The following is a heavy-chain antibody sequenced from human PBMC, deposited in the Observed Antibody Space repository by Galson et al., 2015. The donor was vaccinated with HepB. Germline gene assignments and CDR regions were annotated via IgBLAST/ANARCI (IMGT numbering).Heavy chain of an antibody. D-gene: IGHD6-13*01. Sequence: SCKASGYTFTGYYMHWVRQAPGQGLEWMGWINPNSGGTNYAQKFQGRVTMTRDTSISTAYMELSRLRSDDTAVYYCARVGSIAAARSLGTLYYWGQGTLVTVSS. CDR2: INPNSGGT. J-gene: IGHJ4*02. CDR1: GYTFTGYY. V-gene: IGHV1-2*02. CDR3: ARVGSIAAARSLGTLYY.